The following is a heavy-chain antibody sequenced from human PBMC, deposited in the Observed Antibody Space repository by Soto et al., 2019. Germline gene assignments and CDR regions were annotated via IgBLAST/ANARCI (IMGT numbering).Heavy chain of an antibody. CDR1: GGSFSGYY. CDR2: INHSGST. J-gene: IGHJ5*02. Sequence: SETLSLTCAVYGGSFSGYYWSWIRQPPGKGLEWIGEINHSGSTNYNPSLKSRVTISVDTSKNQFSLKLSSVTAADTAVYYCARGRDIVVVPAANGNWFDPWGQGTLVTVSS. CDR3: ARGRDIVVVPAANGNWFDP. V-gene: IGHV4-34*01. D-gene: IGHD2-2*01.